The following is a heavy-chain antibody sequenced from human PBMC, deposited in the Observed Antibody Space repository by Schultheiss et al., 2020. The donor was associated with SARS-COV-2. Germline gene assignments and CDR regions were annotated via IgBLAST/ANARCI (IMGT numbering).Heavy chain of an antibody. J-gene: IGHJ6*02. CDR1: GGTFSSYA. D-gene: IGHD3-10*01. V-gene: IGHV1-18*01. CDR2: ISAYNGNT. CDR3: ARGRGFWELGSGVGDMDV. Sequence: ASVKVSCKASGGTFSSYAISWVRQAPGQGLEWMGGISAYNGNTNYAQKLQGRVTMTTDTSTSTAYMELRSLRSDDTAVYYCARGRGFWELGSGVGDMDVWGQGTTVTVSS.